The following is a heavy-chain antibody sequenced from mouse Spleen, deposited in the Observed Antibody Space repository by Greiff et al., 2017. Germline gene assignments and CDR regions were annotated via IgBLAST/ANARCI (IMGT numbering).Heavy chain of an antibody. J-gene: IGHJ4*01. D-gene: IGHD1-1*01. CDR3: ARDYYYGSFYAMDY. CDR2: INYDGSST. CDR1: GFTFSDYY. Sequence: EVQVVESEGGLVQPGSSMKLSCTASGFTFSDYYMAWVRQVPEKGLEWVANINYDGSSTYYLDSLKSRFIISRDNAKNILYLQMSSLKSEDTATYYCARDYYYGSFYAMDYWGQGTSVTVSS. V-gene: IGHV5-16*01.